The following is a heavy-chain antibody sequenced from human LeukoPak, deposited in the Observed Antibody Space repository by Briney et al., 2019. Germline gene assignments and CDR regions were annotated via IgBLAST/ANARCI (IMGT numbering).Heavy chain of an antibody. Sequence: SVKVSCKASGGTFSSYAISWVRQAPGQGLEWMGGIIPIFGTANYAQKFQGRVTITTDESTSTAYMELSSLRSEDTAVYYCASRVVPAAIRHDAFDIWGQGTMVTVSS. V-gene: IGHV1-69*05. CDR3: ASRVVPAAIRHDAFDI. D-gene: IGHD2-2*02. J-gene: IGHJ3*02. CDR2: IIPIFGTA. CDR1: GGTFSSYA.